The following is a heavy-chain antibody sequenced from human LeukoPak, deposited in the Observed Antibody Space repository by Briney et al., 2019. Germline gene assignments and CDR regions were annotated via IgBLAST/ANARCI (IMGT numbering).Heavy chain of an antibody. D-gene: IGHD3-10*01. CDR2: IYHSGST. V-gene: IGHV4-4*02. Sequence: PSETLSLTCAVSGGSISSSNWWSWVRQPPGKGLEWIGEIYHSGSTNYNPSLKSRVTISVDKSKNQFSLKLSSVTAADTAVYYCARDRPYGSGSYYEYYFDYWGQGTLVTVSS. CDR3: ARDRPYGSGSYYEYYFDY. J-gene: IGHJ4*02. CDR1: GGSISSSNW.